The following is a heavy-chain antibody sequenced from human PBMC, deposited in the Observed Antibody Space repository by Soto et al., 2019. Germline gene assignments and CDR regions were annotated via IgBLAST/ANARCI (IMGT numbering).Heavy chain of an antibody. J-gene: IGHJ6*03. CDR1: GFTFSSYT. Sequence: VQLVESGGGLVKPGGSLRLSCAASGFTFSSYTMNWVRQAPGKGLEWVSSISSSSGYIHYADSGKGRFTISRDNAKNSLYLQFNSLRAEDTAVYYCARGGLHSYYFYYMDVWGKGTTVTVSS. CDR3: ARGGLHSYYFYYMDV. CDR2: ISSSSGYI. V-gene: IGHV3-21*02.